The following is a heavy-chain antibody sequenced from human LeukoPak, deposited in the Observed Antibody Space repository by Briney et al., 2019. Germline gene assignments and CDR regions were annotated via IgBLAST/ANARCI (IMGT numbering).Heavy chain of an antibody. Sequence: ASVKVSFKASGYTFTSYYMHWVRQAPGQGLEWMGIINPSGGSTSYAQKFQGRVTMTRDTSTSTVYMELSSLRSEDTAVYYCARPDYGGNVAFDIWGQGTMVTVSS. CDR1: GYTFTSYY. J-gene: IGHJ3*02. CDR2: INPSGGST. V-gene: IGHV1-46*01. D-gene: IGHD4-23*01. CDR3: ARPDYGGNVAFDI.